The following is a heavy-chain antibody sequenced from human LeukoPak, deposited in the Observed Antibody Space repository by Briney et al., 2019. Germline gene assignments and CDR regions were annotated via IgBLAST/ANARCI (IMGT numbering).Heavy chain of an antibody. D-gene: IGHD1-26*01. Sequence: PSEALFLTWPCPGCSVRRGGYYLNWIRQPPGKGLEWIGFTSYSEGTYYNPSLMSRITISVDISQNQFSLKMREVTAADTAVYFCATADWESFYFDSWGQGALVAVSS. CDR3: ATADWESFYFDS. CDR2: TSYSEGT. CDR1: GCSVRRGGYY. J-gene: IGHJ4*02. V-gene: IGHV4-31*02.